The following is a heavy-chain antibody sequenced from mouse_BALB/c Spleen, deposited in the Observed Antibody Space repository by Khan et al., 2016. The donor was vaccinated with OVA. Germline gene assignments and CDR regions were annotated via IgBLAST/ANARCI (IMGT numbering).Heavy chain of an antibody. V-gene: IGHV3-2*02. CDR3: ASELRRYSALDY. D-gene: IGHD4-1*01. J-gene: IGHJ4*01. CDR1: GYSITSDYA. CDR2: ISYSGST. Sequence: EVKLQESGPGLVKPSQSLSLTCTVTGYSITSDYAWNWIRQFPGNKLEWMGYISYSGSTTYNPSLKSRISITRDTSKHQFFLQLNSVTSEDPATYYCASELRRYSALDYWGQGTSVTIAA.